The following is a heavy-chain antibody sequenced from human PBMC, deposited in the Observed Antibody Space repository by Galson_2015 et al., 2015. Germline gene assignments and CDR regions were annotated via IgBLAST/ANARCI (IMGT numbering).Heavy chain of an antibody. J-gene: IGHJ4*02. V-gene: IGHV3-33*06. Sequence: SLRLSCAASGFTFSSYGMHWVRQAPGKGLEWVAVIWYDGSNKYYADSVKGRFTISRDNSKNTLYLQMNSLRAEDTAVYYCAKGWDSSGWYYFDYWGQGTLVTVSS. CDR1: GFTFSSYG. D-gene: IGHD6-19*01. CDR3: AKGWDSSGWYYFDY. CDR2: IWYDGSNK.